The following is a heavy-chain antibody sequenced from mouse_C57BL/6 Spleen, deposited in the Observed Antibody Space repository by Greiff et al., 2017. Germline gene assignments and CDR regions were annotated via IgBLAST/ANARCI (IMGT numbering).Heavy chain of an antibody. CDR1: GFSLTSYG. Sequence: VKVVESGPGLVQPSQSLSITCTVSGFSLTSYGVHWVRQSPGKGLEWLGVIWSGGSTDYNAAFISRLSISKDNSKSQVFFKMNSLQADDTAIYYCARNAHGNYGSSYVYFDYWGQGTTLTVSS. D-gene: IGHD1-1*01. CDR3: ARNAHGNYGSSYVYFDY. CDR2: IWSGGST. V-gene: IGHV2-2*01. J-gene: IGHJ2*01.